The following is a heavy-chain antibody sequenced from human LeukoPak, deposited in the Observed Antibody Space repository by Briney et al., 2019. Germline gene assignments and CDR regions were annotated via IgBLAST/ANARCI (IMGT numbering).Heavy chain of an antibody. CDR1: VFTFSSYA. CDR2: ISGSGGST. J-gene: IGHJ4*02. Sequence: GGSLRLSCAASVFTFSSYAMSWVRQSPGKGREWVSAISGSGGSTYYADPVKGRFTISRDNSKNTLYMQMNSLRAEDTAVYYCAKDRSLLVPGTVASDYWGQGTLVTVSS. CDR3: AKDRSLLVPGTVASDY. D-gene: IGHD3-10*01. V-gene: IGHV3-23*01.